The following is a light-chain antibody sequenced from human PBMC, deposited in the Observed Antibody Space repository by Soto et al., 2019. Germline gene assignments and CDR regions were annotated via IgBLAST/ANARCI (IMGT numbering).Light chain of an antibody. CDR2: AAS. CDR3: QQRYSTPRT. J-gene: IGKJ1*01. CDR1: QSISSY. V-gene: IGKV1-39*01. Sequence: DIQMTQSPSSLSASVGDRVTITCRASQSISSYLNWYQQKPGKAPKLLIYAASSLQSGVPSRFSGSGAGTEFTLTISSLQPEDFATYYCQQRYSTPRTFGQGTKGEIK.